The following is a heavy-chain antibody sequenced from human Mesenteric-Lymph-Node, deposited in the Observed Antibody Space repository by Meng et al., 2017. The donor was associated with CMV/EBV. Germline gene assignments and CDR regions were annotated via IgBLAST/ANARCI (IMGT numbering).Heavy chain of an antibody. J-gene: IGHJ4*02. V-gene: IGHV3-53*01. CDR3: ARGGYYLPDF. CDR1: GFTVSTNY. Sequence: GGSLRLSCAASGFTVSTNYMTWVRQTPGRGLECVSIIYSGGDTYYADSVKDRFTISRDNSKNTLYLQMNNLRAEDTAVYYCARGGYYLPDFWGQGTLVTVSS. CDR2: IYSGGDT. D-gene: IGHD3-10*02.